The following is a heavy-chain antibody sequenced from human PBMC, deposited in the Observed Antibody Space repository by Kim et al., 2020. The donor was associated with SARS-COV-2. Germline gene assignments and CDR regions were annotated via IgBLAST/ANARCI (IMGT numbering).Heavy chain of an antibody. CDR3: ARGHRIAAAGNDAFDI. V-gene: IGHV3-30*01. J-gene: IGHJ3*02. Sequence: SVKGRFTISRDNSKNTLYLQMNSLRAEDTAVYYCARGHRIAAAGNDAFDIWGQGTMVTVSS. D-gene: IGHD6-13*01.